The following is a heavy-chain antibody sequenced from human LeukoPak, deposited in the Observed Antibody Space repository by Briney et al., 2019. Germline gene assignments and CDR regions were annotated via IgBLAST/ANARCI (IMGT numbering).Heavy chain of an antibody. J-gene: IGHJ5*02. V-gene: IGHV4-39*07. Sequence: SETLSLTYNVFDGSIYSSSYYWAWIRQPPGKGLEWIGSVYHTGATYYNPSLRSPVTISVDTSKNQFSLELNSVTAADTAVYYCARDLGLTISANWFDPWGQGTLVTVSS. D-gene: IGHD3-9*01. CDR1: DGSIYSSSYY. CDR2: VYHTGAT. CDR3: ARDLGLTISANWFDP.